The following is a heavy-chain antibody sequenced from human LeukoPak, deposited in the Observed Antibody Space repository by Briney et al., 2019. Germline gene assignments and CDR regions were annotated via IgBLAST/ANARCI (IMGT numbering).Heavy chain of an antibody. D-gene: IGHD1-1*01. CDR2: VYHSGST. V-gene: IGHV4-38-2*02. Sequence: PSETLSLTCTVSDYSIMSPFYWGWIRQSPTKGLEWIGNVYHSGSTYSNPSLRSRVSISVDTSKNQFSLKLSSVTAADTAVYFCARPTAGPATQGYDSWGQGILVTVAS. CDR3: ARPTAGPATQGYDS. J-gene: IGHJ4*02. CDR1: DYSIMSPFY.